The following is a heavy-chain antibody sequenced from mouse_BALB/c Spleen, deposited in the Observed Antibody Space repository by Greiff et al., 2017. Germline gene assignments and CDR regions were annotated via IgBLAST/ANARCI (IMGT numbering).Heavy chain of an antibody. CDR2: ISYSGST. CDR3: AGKKRVPFDY. CDR1: GYSITSDYA. Sequence: EVQLQESGPGLVKPSQSLSLTCTVTGYSITSDYAWNWIRQFPGNKLEWMGYISYSGSTSYNPSLKSRISITRDTSKNQFFLQLNSETTEDTATYYCAGKKRVPFDYWGQGTTLTVSS. D-gene: IGHD5-1*01. J-gene: IGHJ2*01. V-gene: IGHV3-2*02.